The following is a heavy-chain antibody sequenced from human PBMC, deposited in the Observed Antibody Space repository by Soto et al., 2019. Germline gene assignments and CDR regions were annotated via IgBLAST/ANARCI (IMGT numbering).Heavy chain of an antibody. CDR3: ARRVVPAAIVYSSGWALDY. Sequence: QVQLQESGPGLVKPSGTLSLTCAVSGGSISSSNWWSWVRQPPGKGLEWIGDIYHSGSTNYNPSLKSRVTISVDKSKNQFSLKLSSVTAADTAVYYCARRVVPAAIVYSSGWALDYWGQGTLVTVSS. CDR1: GGSISSSNW. V-gene: IGHV4-4*02. D-gene: IGHD2-2*01. J-gene: IGHJ4*02. CDR2: IYHSGST.